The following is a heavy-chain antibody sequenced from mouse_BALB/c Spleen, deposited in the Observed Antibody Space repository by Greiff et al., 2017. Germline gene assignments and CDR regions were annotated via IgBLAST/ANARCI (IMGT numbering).Heavy chain of an antibody. CDR3: ARDGGNYFDY. CDR1: GYTFTSYD. CDR2: IYPGDGST. D-gene: IGHD2-3*01. Sequence: SGPELVKPGALVKISCKASGYTFTSYDINWVKQRPGQGLEWIGWIYPGDGSTKYNEKFKGKATLTADKSSSTAYMQLSSLTSENSAVYFCARDGGNYFDYWGQGTTLTVSS. J-gene: IGHJ2*01. V-gene: IGHV1S33*01.